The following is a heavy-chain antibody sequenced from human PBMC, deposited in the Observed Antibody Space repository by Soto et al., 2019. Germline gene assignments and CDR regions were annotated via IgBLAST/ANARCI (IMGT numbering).Heavy chain of an antibody. CDR3: ARVSYTYYYFGMDV. Sequence: SETLSLTCTVSGGSVTSRTYYWSWIRQHPGKGLEWIGYIYYSGSTHYNPSLKRRVTISVDTSKNQFSLKLSSVTAANKAMYYCARVSYTYYYFGMDVWGQGTTVTVSS. V-gene: IGHV4-31*03. CDR2: IYYSGST. CDR1: GGSVTSRTYY. J-gene: IGHJ6*02. D-gene: IGHD5-18*01.